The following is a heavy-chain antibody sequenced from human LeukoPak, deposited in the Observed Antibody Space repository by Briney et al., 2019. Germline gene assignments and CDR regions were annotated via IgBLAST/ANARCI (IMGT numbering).Heavy chain of an antibody. V-gene: IGHV3-11*06. J-gene: IGHJ5*02. CDR3: ARGGISAAGTFDP. CDR2: ISTFSRYT. CDR1: GFTFSDHY. D-gene: IGHD6-13*01. Sequence: PGGSLRLSCAASGFTFSDHYMSCIRQAPGKGLEWVSYISTFSRYTSYADSVKGRFTISRDNAKNSLFLQMNSLRAEDTAVYYCARGGISAAGTFDPWGQGTMATVSS.